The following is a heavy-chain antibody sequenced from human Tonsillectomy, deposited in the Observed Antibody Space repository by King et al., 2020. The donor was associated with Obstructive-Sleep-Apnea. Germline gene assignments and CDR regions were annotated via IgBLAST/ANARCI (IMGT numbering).Heavy chain of an antibody. Sequence: VQLVESGGGVVQPGRSLRLSCAASGFTFSNYEIHWVRQAPCEGLEWVSIISYDGSDKYYADSLKGRFTISRDNSKSTLYLQMNSLRPEDTAVYYCGGYNWFDPWGQGTLVTVSS. CDR2: ISYDGSDK. V-gene: IGHV3-30*03. D-gene: IGHD6-13*01. J-gene: IGHJ5*02. CDR1: GFTFSNYE. CDR3: GGYNWFDP.